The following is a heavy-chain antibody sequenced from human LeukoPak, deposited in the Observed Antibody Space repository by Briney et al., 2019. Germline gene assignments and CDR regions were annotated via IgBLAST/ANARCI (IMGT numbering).Heavy chain of an antibody. Sequence: SETLSLTCTVSGYSINSGYYWGWIRQPPGKGLEWIGSMYHGGSTYYNPSLKSRITISIDTSKNQFSLKLSSVTAADTAVYHCAREETYGSGSYFDYWGQGTLVTVSS. CDR1: GYSINSGYY. D-gene: IGHD3-10*01. J-gene: IGHJ4*02. CDR3: AREETYGSGSYFDY. V-gene: IGHV4-38-2*02. CDR2: MYHGGST.